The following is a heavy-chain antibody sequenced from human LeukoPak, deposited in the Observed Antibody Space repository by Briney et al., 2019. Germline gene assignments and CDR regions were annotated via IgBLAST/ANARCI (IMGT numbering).Heavy chain of an antibody. V-gene: IGHV4-59*01. CDR2: ISNTGTT. Sequence: PSETLSLTCSVSGGSISSYYWSWIRQPPGKGLQWIGYISNTGTTNYNPSLKSRVTISLDTSKNQFSLRLNSVTAADTAVYYCASATGGSDAFSIWGQGTMVTVSS. J-gene: IGHJ3*02. CDR3: ASATGGSDAFSI. CDR1: GGSISSYY. D-gene: IGHD4-23*01.